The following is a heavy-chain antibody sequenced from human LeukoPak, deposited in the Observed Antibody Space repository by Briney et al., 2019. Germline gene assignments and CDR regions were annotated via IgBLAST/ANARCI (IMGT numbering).Heavy chain of an antibody. J-gene: IGHJ4*02. D-gene: IGHD6-19*01. CDR2: IYYSGST. V-gene: IGHV4-59*01. CDR3: ARRTVTNGWFRGDY. CDR1: GGSISSCY. Sequence: SETLSLTCTVSGGSISSCYWSWIRHPPGKGLEWIGYIYYSGSTNYNPSLKSRVTISVDTSTDQFSLKLSSVTAADAAVYYCARRTVTNGWFRGDYWGQGSLVIVSS.